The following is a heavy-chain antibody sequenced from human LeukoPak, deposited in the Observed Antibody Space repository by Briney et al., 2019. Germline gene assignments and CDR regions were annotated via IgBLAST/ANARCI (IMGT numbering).Heavy chain of an antibody. CDR2: IIPIFGTA. CDR1: GGTFSSYA. J-gene: IGHJ6*03. D-gene: IGHD4-17*01. V-gene: IGHV1-69*05. CDR3: ARELVYGDYDRAFFYYYYMDV. Sequence: GASVKVSCKASGGTFSSYAISWVRQAPGQGLEWMGGIIPIFGTANYARRFQGRVTITTDESTSTAYMELSSLRSEDTAVYYCARELVYGDYDRAFFYYYYMDVWGKGTTVTVSS.